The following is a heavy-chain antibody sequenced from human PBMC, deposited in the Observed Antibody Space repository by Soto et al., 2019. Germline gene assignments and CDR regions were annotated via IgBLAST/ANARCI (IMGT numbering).Heavy chain of an antibody. D-gene: IGHD2-15*01. V-gene: IGHV1-69*13. CDR3: ARESRYCSGGSCYFLPGIDY. CDR1: GGTSSSYA. CDR2: IIPIFGTA. Sequence: SVKVSCKASGGTSSSYAISWVRQAPGQGLEWMGGIIPIFGTANYAQKFQGRVTITADESTSTAYMELSNLRSEDTAVYYCARESRYCSGGSCYFLPGIDYWGQGTLVTVSS. J-gene: IGHJ4*02.